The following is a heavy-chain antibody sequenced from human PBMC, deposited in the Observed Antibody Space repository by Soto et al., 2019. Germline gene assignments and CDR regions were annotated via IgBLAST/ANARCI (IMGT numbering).Heavy chain of an antibody. V-gene: IGHV3-23*01. J-gene: IGHJ4*02. D-gene: IGHD6-13*01. CDR2: ISGRGGST. Sequence: PGGSLRLSCAASGFTFSSYAMSWVRQAPGKGLEWVSAISGRGGSTYYADSVKGRFTISRDNSKNTLYRQMNSLRAEDTAVYYCAKDSGSSWYGGLFDYWGQGTLVTVSS. CDR3: AKDSGSSWYGGLFDY. CDR1: GFTFSSYA.